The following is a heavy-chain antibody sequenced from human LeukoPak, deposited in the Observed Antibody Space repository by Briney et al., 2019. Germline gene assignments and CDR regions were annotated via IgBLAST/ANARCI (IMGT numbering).Heavy chain of an antibody. V-gene: IGHV3-30*07. J-gene: IGHJ4*02. D-gene: IGHD1-14*01. Sequence: TXSGHLLHWVRQAPGKGLEWVGGTAYDGAEKYYADSVRGRFAISRDNSKNTMSVQMDDLRAEDTAVYYCTRYNNDHFDYWGQGTLVTVXS. CDR3: TRYNNDHFDY. CDR2: TAYDGAEK. CDR1: TXSGHL.